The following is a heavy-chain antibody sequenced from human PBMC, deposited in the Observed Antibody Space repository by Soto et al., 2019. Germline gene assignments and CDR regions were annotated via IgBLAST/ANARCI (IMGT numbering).Heavy chain of an antibody. D-gene: IGHD3-10*01. CDR3: ARRHYGSGRYYNQRPFDY. J-gene: IGHJ4*02. CDR1: GGSFSDYY. Sequence: SETLSLTCAVDGGSFSDYYWSWIRQPPGKGLEWIGEINHSGSTNYNPSLKSRVTISVDTSKNQFSLKLSSVTAADTAVYYCARRHYGSGRYYNQRPFDYWGQGTLVNVSS. CDR2: INHSGST. V-gene: IGHV4-34*01.